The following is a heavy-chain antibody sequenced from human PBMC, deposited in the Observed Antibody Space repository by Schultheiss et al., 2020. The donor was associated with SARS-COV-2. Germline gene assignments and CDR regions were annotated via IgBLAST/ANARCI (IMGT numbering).Heavy chain of an antibody. CDR1: GGTFSSYA. CDR2: MNPNSGNT. CDR3: ARANYYESGGYYFDYFDP. D-gene: IGHD3-22*01. J-gene: IGHJ5*02. Sequence: ASVKVSCKASGGTFSSYAISWVRQAPGQGLEWMGWMNPNSGNTGYAQKFQGRVTMTRNTSISTAYMELSSLGSDDTALYYCARANYYESGGYYFDYFDPWGQGTLVTVSS. V-gene: IGHV1-8*02.